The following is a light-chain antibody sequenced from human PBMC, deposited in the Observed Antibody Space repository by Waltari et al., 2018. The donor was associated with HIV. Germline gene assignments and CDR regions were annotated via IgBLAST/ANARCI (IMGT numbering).Light chain of an antibody. V-gene: IGLV2-14*03. CDR1: SSDVGGYNF. CDR2: GDD. CDR3: SSYTSSSTPYV. J-gene: IGLJ1*01. Sequence: QSALTQPASVSGSPGQSITISCTGTSSDVGGYNFVSWYQQHPGKTPKVMIYGDDNRPSGFSHRCSGCTSGNTASLTISGLQAEDEADYYCSSYTSSSTPYVFGTGTKVTVL.